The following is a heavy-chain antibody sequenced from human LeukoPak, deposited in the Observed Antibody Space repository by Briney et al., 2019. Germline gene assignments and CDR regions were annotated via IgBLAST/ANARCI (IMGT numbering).Heavy chain of an antibody. CDR2: IKQDGSEK. CDR1: GFTFSSYW. V-gene: IGHV3-7*03. Sequence: GGSLRLSCAASGFTFSSYWMTWVRQAPGKGLEWVANIKQDGSEKYYVDSVKGRFTISRDNSKNSLYLQMNSLRAEDTALYYCAKAPDGWLDNWFDPWGQGTLVTVSS. J-gene: IGHJ5*02. CDR3: AKAPDGWLDNWFDP. D-gene: IGHD6-19*01.